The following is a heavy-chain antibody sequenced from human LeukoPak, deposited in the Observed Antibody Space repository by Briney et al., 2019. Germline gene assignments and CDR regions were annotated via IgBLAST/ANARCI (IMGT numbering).Heavy chain of an antibody. V-gene: IGHV4-34*01. D-gene: IGHD3-3*01. CDR2: INHSGST. J-gene: IGHJ4*02. CDR3: ALSYYDFWSGYYGLDY. Sequence: SETLSLTCAVYGGSFSGYYWSWLRQPPGKGLEWIGEINHSGSTNYNPSLKSRVTISVDTSKNQFSLKLSSVTAADTAVYYCALSYYDFWSGYYGLDYWGQGTLVTVSS. CDR1: GGSFSGYY.